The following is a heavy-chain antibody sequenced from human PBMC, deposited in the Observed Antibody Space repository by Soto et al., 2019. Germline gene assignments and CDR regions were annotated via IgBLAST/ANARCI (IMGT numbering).Heavy chain of an antibody. D-gene: IGHD3-16*01. V-gene: IGHV1-18*01. CDR3: ARGGTPIDY. CDR1: GYTFTNFG. Sequence: QVQLVQSGAEVKKPGASVKVSCKASGYTFTNFGISWVRQAPGQGLEWMGWISAYNGNTNYAQNLQGRVTMTTDTPTSTASMELRSLRSDDTAVYSFARGGTPIDYWGQGTLVTVSS. CDR2: ISAYNGNT. J-gene: IGHJ4*02.